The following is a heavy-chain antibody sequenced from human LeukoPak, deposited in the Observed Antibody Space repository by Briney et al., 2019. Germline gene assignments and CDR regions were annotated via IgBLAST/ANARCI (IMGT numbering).Heavy chain of an antibody. V-gene: IGHV1-2*02. CDR2: INPNSGGT. D-gene: IGHD1-26*01. J-gene: IGHJ3*02. CDR3: ARGVGATSDAFDI. CDR1: GYTFTGYY. Sequence: ASVKVSSKASGYTFTGYYMHWVRQAPGQGLEWMGWINPNSGGTNYAQKFQGRVTMTRDTSISTAFMELSRLGSDDTAVHYCARGVGATSDAFDIWGQGTMVTVSS.